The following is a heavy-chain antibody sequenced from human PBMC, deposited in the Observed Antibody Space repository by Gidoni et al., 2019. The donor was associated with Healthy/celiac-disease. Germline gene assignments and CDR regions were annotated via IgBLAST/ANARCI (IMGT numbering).Heavy chain of an antibody. V-gene: IGHV4-30-4*01. CDR3: ARFGGDYVAFDI. Sequence: QVQMQESGPGLVKTSQTLSRTSTVSGGSISSGDYYGSWIRRPPGKGLEWIGYIYYSGGPYYNPSLTSRVTISVDTSKNQFSLKLSSVTSADTAVYYCARFGGDYVAFDIWGQGTMVTVSS. D-gene: IGHD4-17*01. CDR2: IYYSGGP. J-gene: IGHJ3*02. CDR1: GGSISSGDYY.